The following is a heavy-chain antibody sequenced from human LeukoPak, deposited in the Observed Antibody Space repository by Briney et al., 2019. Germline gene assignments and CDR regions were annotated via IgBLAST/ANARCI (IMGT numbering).Heavy chain of an antibody. CDR3: ARGRIQLWLPIYYGMDV. J-gene: IGHJ6*02. V-gene: IGHV4-34*01. Sequence: SETLSLTCAVYGGSFSGYYWSWIRQPPGKGLEWIGEINHSGSTNYNPSLKSRVTISVDTSKNQFSLKLSSVTAADTAVYYCARGRIQLWLPIYYGMDVWGQGTTVTVSS. CDR2: INHSGST. D-gene: IGHD5-18*01. CDR1: GGSFSGYY.